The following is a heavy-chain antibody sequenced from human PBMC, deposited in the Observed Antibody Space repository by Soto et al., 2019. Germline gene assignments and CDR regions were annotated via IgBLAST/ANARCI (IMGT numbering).Heavy chain of an antibody. Sequence: QVQLVQSGAEVKKPGASVKVSCKASGYTFTSYDINWVRQATGQGLEWMGWMNPNSGNTGYAQKFQGRVTMTRNTSISTAYMELSSLRSEDTAVYNCATKVVVVAGDAFDIWGQGTMVTVSS. CDR3: ATKVVVVAGDAFDI. V-gene: IGHV1-8*01. CDR1: GYTFTSYD. CDR2: MNPNSGNT. D-gene: IGHD2-15*01. J-gene: IGHJ3*02.